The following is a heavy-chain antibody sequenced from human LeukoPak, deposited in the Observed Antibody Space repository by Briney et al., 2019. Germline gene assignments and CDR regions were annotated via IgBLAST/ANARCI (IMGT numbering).Heavy chain of an antibody. D-gene: IGHD6-6*01. CDR2: ISSDGRDK. Sequence: GGSLRLSCAASGFTFSSYAMHWVRQAPGKGLEWVTVISSDGRDKKYADSVKGRFTISRDNSKNALYLQMNSLRPEDAAVYYCATVAARRLDYWGQGTLVTVSS. CDR1: GFTFSSYA. V-gene: IGHV3-30*04. CDR3: ATVAARRLDY. J-gene: IGHJ4*02.